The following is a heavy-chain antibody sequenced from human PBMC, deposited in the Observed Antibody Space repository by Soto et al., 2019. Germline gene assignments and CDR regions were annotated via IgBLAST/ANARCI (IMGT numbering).Heavy chain of an antibody. CDR1: GGTFSSYA. CDR2: IIPIFGTA. Sequence: GASVKVSCKASGGTFSSYAISWVRQAPGQGLEWMGGIIPIFGTANYAQKFQGRVTITADESTSTAYMELSSLRSEDTAVYYCARNTIFGVVIAPDNYYYGMDVWGQGTTVTVSS. D-gene: IGHD3-3*01. V-gene: IGHV1-69*13. CDR3: ARNTIFGVVIAPDNYYYGMDV. J-gene: IGHJ6*02.